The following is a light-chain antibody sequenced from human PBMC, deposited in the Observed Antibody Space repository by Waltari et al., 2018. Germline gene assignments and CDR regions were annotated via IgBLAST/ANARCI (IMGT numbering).Light chain of an antibody. Sequence: EIVLTQSPATLSLSPAERATLSCRASPSLSNYLAWYQQKPGQAPSLLIYDASSRATGVPARFSGSGSGTDFTLTISSLEPEDSAVYYCQQRSVRRAFGGGTKVEIK. V-gene: IGKV3-11*01. J-gene: IGKJ4*01. CDR2: DAS. CDR3: QQRSVRRA. CDR1: PSLSNY.